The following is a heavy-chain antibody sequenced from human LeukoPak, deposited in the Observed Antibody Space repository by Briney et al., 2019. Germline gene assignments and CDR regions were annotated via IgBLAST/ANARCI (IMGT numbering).Heavy chain of an antibody. V-gene: IGHV4-61*02. D-gene: IGHD1-26*01. CDR3: ARESLGPPYYFDY. Sequence: SETLSLTCNVSGGSISSGSGYWSWIRQPAGKGLEWIGRIYTSGSTNYNPSLKSRVTISVDTSKNQFSLKLTSVTAADTAVYYCARESLGPPYYFDYWGQGTLVTVSS. CDR1: GGSISSGSGY. J-gene: IGHJ4*02. CDR2: IYTSGST.